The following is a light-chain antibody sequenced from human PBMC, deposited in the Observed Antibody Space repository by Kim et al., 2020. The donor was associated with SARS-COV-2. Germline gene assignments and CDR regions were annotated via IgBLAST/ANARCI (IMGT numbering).Light chain of an antibody. CDR2: AAS. CDR3: RQNSISPFT. Sequence: DIQMTQSPSSLSASVGDRVTITCRASQSICNDLNWYQQKPGRAPKLLISAASTLQGGVPSRFSGSGSETDFTLTISSLQPDDFATYFCRQNSISPFTFGPGTKLEIK. V-gene: IGKV1-39*01. CDR1: QSICND. J-gene: IGKJ3*01.